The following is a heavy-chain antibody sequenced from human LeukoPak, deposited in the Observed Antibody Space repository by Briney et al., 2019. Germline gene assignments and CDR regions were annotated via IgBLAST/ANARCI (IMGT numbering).Heavy chain of an antibody. CDR1: GGSFSGYY. J-gene: IGHJ6*02. Sequence: SETLSLTCAVYGGSFSGYYWSWIRQPPGKGLEWMGEINHSGSTNYNPSLKSRVTISVDTSKNQFSLKLSSVTAADTAVYYCASGGYCSRTSCYRPVLARRNYGMDVWGQGTTVTVSS. V-gene: IGHV4-34*01. CDR2: INHSGST. D-gene: IGHD2-2*02. CDR3: ASGGYCSRTSCYRPVLARRNYGMDV.